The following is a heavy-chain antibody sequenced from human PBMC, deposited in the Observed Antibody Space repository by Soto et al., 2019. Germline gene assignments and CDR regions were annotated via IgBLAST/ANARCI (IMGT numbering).Heavy chain of an antibody. CDR1: GGSISSGGYY. V-gene: IGHV4-31*03. CDR2: IYYSGST. Sequence: QVQLQESGPGLVKPSQTLSLTCTVSGGSISSGGYYWSWIRQHPGKGLEWIGYIYYSGSTYYNPSLKSRVTISVDTSKNQFYLKLSSVTAADTAVYYCARSVYSSPFYGMDVWGQGTTVTVSS. D-gene: IGHD6-13*01. CDR3: ARSVYSSPFYGMDV. J-gene: IGHJ6*02.